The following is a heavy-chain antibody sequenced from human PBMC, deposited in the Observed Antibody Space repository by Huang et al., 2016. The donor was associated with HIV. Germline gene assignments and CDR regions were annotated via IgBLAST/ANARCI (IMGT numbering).Heavy chain of an antibody. CDR3: SRDDFWSGYSDYYGLDV. V-gene: IGHV3-23*01. J-gene: IGHJ6*02. CDR1: GFTFNSYA. D-gene: IGHD3-3*01. Sequence: EVQLLESGGGLVQPGGSLRLSCAASGFTFNSYARSWVRQAPGKGLEWVSAISGRGGNTYYADSVKGRFTSSRDNSKNTLFLQMSGLRAEDTAVYYCSRDDFWSGYSDYYGLDVWGQGTTVTVSS. CDR2: ISGRGGNT.